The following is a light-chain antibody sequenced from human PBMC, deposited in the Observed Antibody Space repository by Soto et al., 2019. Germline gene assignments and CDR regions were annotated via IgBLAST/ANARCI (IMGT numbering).Light chain of an antibody. CDR2: KVS. J-gene: IGKJ1*01. V-gene: IGKV2-30*01. CDR1: QGLVYIDGDTY. Sequence: DVVMTQSPLSLPVTLGQPASISCRSSQGLVYIDGDTYLNWFQQRPGQSPRRLIYKVSNRDSGVPDRFSGSGSGTDFTLKISRVEAEDVGLYYCMQGTHWPWTFGHGTKVEIK. CDR3: MQGTHWPWT.